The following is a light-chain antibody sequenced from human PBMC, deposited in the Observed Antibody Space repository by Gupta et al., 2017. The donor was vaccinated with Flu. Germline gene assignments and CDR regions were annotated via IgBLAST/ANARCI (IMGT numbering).Light chain of an antibody. V-gene: IGKV4-1*01. CDR3: QQSYAAPRT. Sequence: NVMPQSPDSLTVSLGDRATINCKSSQNLLYSVNSQNYLPWYQKKPGPPPKLLFYWASAGEFGVPDRCSGSGSGTDFTLTIDHLQAEDVAVYYCQQSYAAPRTFGGGTKVEI. CDR2: WAS. CDR1: QNLLYSVNSQNY. J-gene: IGKJ4*01.